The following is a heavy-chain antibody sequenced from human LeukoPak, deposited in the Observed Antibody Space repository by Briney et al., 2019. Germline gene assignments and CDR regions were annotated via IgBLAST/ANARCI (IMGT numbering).Heavy chain of an antibody. CDR2: IGTAGDT. Sequence: GGSLRLSCAASGFTFSSYGMHWVRQAPGKGLEWVSAIGTAGDTYYPGSVKGRFTISRENAKNSLYLQMNSLRAGDTAVYYCARVQFSSGWYYFDYWGQGTLVTVSS. V-gene: IGHV3-13*01. CDR3: ARVQFSSGWYYFDY. D-gene: IGHD6-19*01. CDR1: GFTFSSYG. J-gene: IGHJ4*02.